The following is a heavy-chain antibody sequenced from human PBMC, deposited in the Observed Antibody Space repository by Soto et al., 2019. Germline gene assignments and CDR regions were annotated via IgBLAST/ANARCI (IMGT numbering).Heavy chain of an antibody. V-gene: IGHV4-59*01. CDR1: GGFISRYF. CDR3: AHFSDLGWFDP. CDR2: IFYTGST. Sequence: QVQLQESGPGLVRPSETLSLTCTVSGGFISRYFWSWIRQSPGKGLEWIGYIFYTGSTTYNPSLRSRVTISIDTAKNQFSLKLSSLTAADTAVYYCAHFSDLGWFDPWGEGTLVTVSS. J-gene: IGHJ5*02. D-gene: IGHD2-21*01.